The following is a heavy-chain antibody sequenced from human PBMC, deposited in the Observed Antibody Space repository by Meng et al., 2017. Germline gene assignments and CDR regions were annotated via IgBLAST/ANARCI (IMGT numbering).Heavy chain of an antibody. CDR3: ARDSGYSYGYGSFAFDI. V-gene: IGHV1-69*05. CDR2: IIPIFGTA. D-gene: IGHD5-18*01. CDR1: GGTFSSYA. Sequence: SVKVSCKASGGTFSSYAISWVRQAPGQGLEWMGGIIPIFGTANYAQKFQGRVTITTDESTSTAYMGLSSLRSEDTAVYYCARDSGYSYGYGSFAFDIWGQGTMVTVSS. J-gene: IGHJ3*02.